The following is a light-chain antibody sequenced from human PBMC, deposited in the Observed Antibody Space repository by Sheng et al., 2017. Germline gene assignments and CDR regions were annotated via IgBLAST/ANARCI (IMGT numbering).Light chain of an antibody. CDR1: SSDVGDYNY. J-gene: IGLJ2*01. CDR2: DVS. CDR3: SSYTSSSILEV. Sequence: QSALTQPASVSGSPGQSITISCTGSSSDVGDYNYVSWYQQHPGKAPKLIIYDVSNRPSGVSNRFSGSKSGNTASLTISGLQAEDEADYYCSSYTSSSILEVFGGGTKLTVL. V-gene: IGLV2-14*03.